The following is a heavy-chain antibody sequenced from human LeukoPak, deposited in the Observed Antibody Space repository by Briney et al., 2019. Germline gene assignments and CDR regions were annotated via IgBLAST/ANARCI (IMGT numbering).Heavy chain of an antibody. D-gene: IGHD3-22*01. CDR2: ISSNGGGT. V-gene: IGHV3-64*04. J-gene: IGHJ4*02. CDR1: GFTFSTYA. CDR3: AREGITGGYYDSSGYYYGY. Sequence: GGSLRLSCSASGFTFSTYAMHWVRQAPGKGLEYVSAISSNGGGTYYADSVKGRFTISRDNSKNTLYLQMNSLRAEDTAVYYCAREGITGGYYDSSGYYYGYWGQGTLVTVSS.